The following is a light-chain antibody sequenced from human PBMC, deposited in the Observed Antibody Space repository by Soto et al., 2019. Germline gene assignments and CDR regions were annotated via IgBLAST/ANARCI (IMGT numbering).Light chain of an antibody. V-gene: IGKV3-20*01. Sequence: EIVLTQSPGTLSLTPGERATLSCRASQSVSSSYLAWYQQKPGQAPRLLIYGASSRATGIPDRFSGSGSGTDFILTISRLEPEDFAVYYCQQYGSSPLTFGGGTNADIK. J-gene: IGKJ4*01. CDR1: QSVSSSY. CDR2: GAS. CDR3: QQYGSSPLT.